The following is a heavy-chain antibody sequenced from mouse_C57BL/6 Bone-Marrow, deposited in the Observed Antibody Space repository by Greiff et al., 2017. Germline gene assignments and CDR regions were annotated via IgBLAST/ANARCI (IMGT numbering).Heavy chain of an antibody. J-gene: IGHJ1*03. V-gene: IGHV1-18*01. CDR1: GYTFTDYN. Sequence: VQLQQSGPELVKPGASVKIPCKASGYTFTDYNMDWVKQSHGKSLEWIGDINPNNGGTIYNQKFKGKATLTVDKSSSTAYMELRSLTSEDTAVYYCARLATTVVARYWYFDVWGTGTTVTVSS. D-gene: IGHD1-1*01. CDR3: ARLATTVVARYWYFDV. CDR2: INPNNGGT.